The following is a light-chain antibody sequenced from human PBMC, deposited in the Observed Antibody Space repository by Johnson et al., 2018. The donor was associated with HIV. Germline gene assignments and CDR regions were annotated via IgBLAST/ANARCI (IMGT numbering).Light chain of an antibody. CDR1: SSNIGTNY. CDR3: GTWDSRLSVYV. CDR2: ETN. Sequence: QAVLTQPPSVSAAPGQNVNISCSGGSSNIGTNYVSWYQQLPGTAPKLLICETNKRPSGIPNRFSGSKSGTSATLGITGLQTGDEADYYCGTWDSRLSVYVFGTGTKVTAL. V-gene: IGLV1-51*02. J-gene: IGLJ1*01.